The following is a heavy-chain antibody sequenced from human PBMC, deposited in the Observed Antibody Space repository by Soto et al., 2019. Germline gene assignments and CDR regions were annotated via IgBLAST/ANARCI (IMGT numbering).Heavy chain of an antibody. CDR3: ATLRFSPLINWFDP. CDR2: FDPEDGET. J-gene: IGHJ5*02. Sequence: ASVKVSCKVSGYTLTELSMHWVRQAPGKGLEWMGGFDPEDGETIYAQKFQGRVTMTEDTSTDTAYMELSSLGSEDTAVYYCATLRFSPLINWFDPWGQGTLVTVSS. CDR1: GYTLTELS. V-gene: IGHV1-24*01. D-gene: IGHD3-3*01.